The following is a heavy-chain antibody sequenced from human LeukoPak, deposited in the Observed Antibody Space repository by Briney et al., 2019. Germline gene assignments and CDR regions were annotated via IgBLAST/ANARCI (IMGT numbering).Heavy chain of an antibody. CDR3: ATEPGYCIGNNCYGGWFVP. CDR1: GGSCSGYY. V-gene: IGHV4-34*01. D-gene: IGHD2-15*01. J-gene: IGHJ5*02. CDR2: INHSGIT. Sequence: PSETLSCNCAVYGGSCSGYYWSWIPQPPGKGLEWSGGINHSGITHYNPSHKSRVTISVETSKNQFSLKPSSVTAADTAVYYCATEPGYCIGNNCYGGWFVPWGEGTVVRVSS.